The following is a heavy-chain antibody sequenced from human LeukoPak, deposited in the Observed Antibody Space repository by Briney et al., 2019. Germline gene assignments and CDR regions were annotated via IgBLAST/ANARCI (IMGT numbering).Heavy chain of an antibody. D-gene: IGHD6-13*01. J-gene: IGHJ6*02. CDR2: INDRGST. CDR3: VRDSRYGSGWFEDGLDF. Sequence: SEILSLTCTVSGDSVRSYYWSWIRQPPGQGLEWLGHINDRGSTNYNPSLQGRVAISIDTSKNQFSLKVNSVTAADTAVYYCVRDSRYGSGWFEDGLDFWGQGTTVTVSS. V-gene: IGHV4-59*02. CDR1: GDSVRSYY.